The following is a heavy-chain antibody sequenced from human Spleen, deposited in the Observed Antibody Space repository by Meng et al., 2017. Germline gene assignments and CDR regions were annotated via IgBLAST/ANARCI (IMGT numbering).Heavy chain of an antibody. V-gene: IGHV4-59*01. D-gene: IGHD4/OR15-4a*01. J-gene: IGHJ6*02. CDR1: GGSISSYY. CDR3: ARIPMVLYGRDG. CDR2: IYYSGST. Sequence: SETLSLTCTVSGGSISSYYWSWIRQPPGKGLEWIGYIYYSGSTNYNPSLKSRVTISVDTSKNQFSLKLSSVTAADTAVYYCARIPMVLYGRDGGDQGTTVTVSS.